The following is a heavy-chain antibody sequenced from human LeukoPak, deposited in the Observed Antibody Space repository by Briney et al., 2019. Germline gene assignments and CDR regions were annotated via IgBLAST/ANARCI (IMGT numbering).Heavy chain of an antibody. J-gene: IGHJ5*02. CDR2: ISAYNGNT. V-gene: IGHV1-18*01. D-gene: IGHD3-22*01. CDR3: ARGGGDYYDSSGYYYGYWFDP. Sequence: ASVKVSCKASGYTFTSYGISWVRQAPGQGLEWMGWISAYNGNTNYAQKLQGRVTMTTDTSTSTAYMELWSLRSDDTAVYYCARGGGDYYDSSGYYYGYWFDPWGQGTLVTVSS. CDR1: GYTFTSYG.